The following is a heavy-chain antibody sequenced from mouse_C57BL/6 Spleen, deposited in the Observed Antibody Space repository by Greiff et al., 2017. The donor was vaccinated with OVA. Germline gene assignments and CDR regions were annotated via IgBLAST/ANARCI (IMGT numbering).Heavy chain of an antibody. CDR1: GYSITSGYY. V-gene: IGHV3-6*01. CDR2: ISYDGSN. J-gene: IGHJ3*01. Sequence: DVQLVESGPGLVKPSQSLSLTCSVTGYSITSGYYWNWIRQFPGNKLEWMGYISYDGSNNYNPSLKNRISITRDTSKNQFFLKLNSVTTEDTATYYCATTLYYDYPFAYWGQGTLVTVSA. CDR3: ATTLYYDYPFAY. D-gene: IGHD2-4*01.